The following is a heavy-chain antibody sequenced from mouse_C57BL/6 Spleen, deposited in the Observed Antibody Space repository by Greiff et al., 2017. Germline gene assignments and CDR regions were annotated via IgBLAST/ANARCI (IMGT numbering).Heavy chain of an antibody. CDR2: INPYNGGT. D-gene: IGHD1-1*01. V-gene: IGHV1-19*01. CDR3: ARRGYGSSAFDY. CDR1: GYTFTDYY. Sequence: EVQLQQSGPVLVKPGASVKMSCKASGYTFTDYYMNWVKQSHGKSLEWIGVINPYNGGTSYNQKFKGKATLTVDKSSSTAYMELNSLTSEDSAVYYCARRGYGSSAFDYWGQGTTLTVSS. J-gene: IGHJ2*01.